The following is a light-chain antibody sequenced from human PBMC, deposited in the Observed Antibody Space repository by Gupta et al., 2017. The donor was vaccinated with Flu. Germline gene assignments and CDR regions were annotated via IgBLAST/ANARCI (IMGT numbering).Light chain of an antibody. V-gene: IGLV6-57*01. CDR2: DDF. J-gene: IGLJ3*02. CDR3: QSYDSSNLWV. CDR1: SGSIASNS. Sequence: NFMLTQPHSVSESPGKTVTISCTRSSGSIASNSVQWYQHRPGSSPTTVIYDDFQRPSGVPDLFSGSLDSSSNSASLTISGLKTEDEADYYCQSYDSSNLWVFGGGTKLTVL.